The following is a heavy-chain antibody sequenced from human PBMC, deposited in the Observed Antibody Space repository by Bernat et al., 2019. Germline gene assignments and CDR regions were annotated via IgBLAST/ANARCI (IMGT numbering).Heavy chain of an antibody. Sequence: QVQLVQSRTEVKKPGASVRVSCKTSGYTFTHHGIGWVRQAPGQGLEWLGWISGYNGDTIYAQRLQGRVTMTTYTPTNTAYMELTSLRPDDTAVYYCARDPSNTSGWYAYFDSWGHGTLVTVSP. CDR2: ISGYNGDT. CDR1: GYTFTHHG. D-gene: IGHD6-19*01. CDR3: ARDPSNTSGWYAYFDS. V-gene: IGHV1-18*01. J-gene: IGHJ4*01.